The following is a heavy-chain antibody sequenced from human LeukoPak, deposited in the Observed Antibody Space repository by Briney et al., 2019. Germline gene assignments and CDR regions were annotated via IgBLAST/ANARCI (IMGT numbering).Heavy chain of an antibody. J-gene: IGHJ6*04. V-gene: IGHV1-3*01. CDR3: ARESYYGSGSYYNVKGYYGMDV. Sequence: ASVKVSCKASGYTFTSYAMHWVRQAPGQRLEWMGWINAGNGNTKYSQKFQGRVTITRDTSASTAYMELNSLRSEDTAVYYCARESYYGSGSYYNVKGYYGMDVWGKGTTVTVSS. CDR2: INAGNGNT. D-gene: IGHD3-10*01. CDR1: GYTFTSYA.